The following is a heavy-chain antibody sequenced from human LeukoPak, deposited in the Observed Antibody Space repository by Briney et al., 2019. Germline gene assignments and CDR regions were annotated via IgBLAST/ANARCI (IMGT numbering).Heavy chain of an antibody. CDR1: GDSISSSSYY. V-gene: IGHV4-61*01. CDR3: ARDLAAGETID. Sequence: SETLSLTCTVSGDSISSSSYYWSWIRQPPGKGLEWIGYIYYSGSTNYNPSLNSRVTISADTSKNQFSLKLSSVTAADTAVYYCARDLAAGETIDWGQGTLVTVSS. CDR2: IYYSGST. J-gene: IGHJ4*02. D-gene: IGHD1-26*01.